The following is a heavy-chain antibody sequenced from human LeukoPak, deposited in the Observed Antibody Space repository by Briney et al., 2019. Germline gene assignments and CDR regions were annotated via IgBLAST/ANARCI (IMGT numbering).Heavy chain of an antibody. CDR3: ADFAATGSGY. D-gene: IGHD2-15*01. J-gene: IGHJ4*02. CDR2: ITGNGDTT. V-gene: IGHV3-23*01. CDR1: GFTFSTYA. Sequence: PGGSLRLSCAASGFTFSTYAMSWVRQAPGKGLEWVSSITGNGDTTYYADSVKGRFTISRDNSKNTLYLQMNSLRAEDSAVYYCADFAATGSGYWGQGTLVTVSS.